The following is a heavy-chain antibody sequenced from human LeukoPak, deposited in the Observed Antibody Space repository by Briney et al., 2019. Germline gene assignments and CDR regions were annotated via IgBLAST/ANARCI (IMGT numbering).Heavy chain of an antibody. CDR2: ISSDGGSA. V-gene: IGHV3-64*01. J-gene: IGHJ4*02. CDR1: GFTFNDFA. CDR3: ARDRGGSLLFDY. D-gene: IGHD1-26*01. Sequence: GGSLRLSCAASGFTFNDFAMHWVRQAPGRGLEYLSAISSDGGSAYYATSVKGRFTISRDNSKSTLYPQMASLRAEDMAVYYCARDRGGSLLFDYWGRGTLVTVSS.